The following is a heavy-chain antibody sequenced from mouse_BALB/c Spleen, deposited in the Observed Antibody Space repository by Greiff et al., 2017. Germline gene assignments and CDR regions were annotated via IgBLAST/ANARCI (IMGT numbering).Heavy chain of an antibody. D-gene: IGHD1-1*01. J-gene: IGHJ2*01. CDR1: GYTFTSYT. V-gene: IGHV1-4*02. CDR2: INPSSGYT. Sequence: QVQLQQSAAELARPGASVKMSCKASGYTFTSYTMHWVKQRPGQGLEWIGYINPSSGYTEYNQKFKDKTTLTADKSSSTAYMQLSSLTSEDSAVYYCARGYYGGRYFDYWGQGTTLTVSS. CDR3: ARGYYGGRYFDY.